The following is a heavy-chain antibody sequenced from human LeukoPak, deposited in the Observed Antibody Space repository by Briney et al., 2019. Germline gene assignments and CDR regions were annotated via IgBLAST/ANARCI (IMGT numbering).Heavy chain of an antibody. V-gene: IGHV3-53*01. J-gene: IGHJ3*02. CDR1: GFTFSTYS. D-gene: IGHD4/OR15-4a*01. CDR3: ARYGGHTKGAFDI. CDR2: IYSGGST. Sequence: GGSLRLSCAASGFTFSTYSMNWVRQAPGKGLEWVSVIYSGGSTYYADSVKGRFTISRDNSKNTLYLQMNSLRAEDTAVYYCARYGGHTKGAFDIWGQGTMVTVSS.